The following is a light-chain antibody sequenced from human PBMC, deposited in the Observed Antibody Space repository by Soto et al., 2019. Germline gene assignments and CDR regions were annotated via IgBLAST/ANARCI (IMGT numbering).Light chain of an antibody. V-gene: IGLV2-14*01. Sequence: QSALTQPASVSGSPGQSITISCTGTSSDVGGYNYVSWYQQQSGKAPKLIIHEVSNRPSGVSNRFSGSKSGNTASLTISGRQAEDEADYYCDSYTSSRAYVFGIGTKLTVL. CDR1: SSDVGGYNY. CDR3: DSYTSSRAYV. J-gene: IGLJ1*01. CDR2: EVS.